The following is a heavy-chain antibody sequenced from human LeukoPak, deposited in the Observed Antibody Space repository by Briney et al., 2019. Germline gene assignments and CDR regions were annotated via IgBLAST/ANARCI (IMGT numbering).Heavy chain of an antibody. Sequence: ASVKVSCKASGYTFTSYGISWVRQAPGQGLEWMGWISAYNGNTNYAQKLQGRVTMTTDTSTSTAYMELRSLRSDDTAVYYCARDQQPGSYDSSGYLGYWGQGTLVTVSS. V-gene: IGHV1-18*01. CDR2: ISAYNGNT. D-gene: IGHD3-22*01. J-gene: IGHJ4*02. CDR3: ARDQQPGSYDSSGYLGY. CDR1: GYTFTSYG.